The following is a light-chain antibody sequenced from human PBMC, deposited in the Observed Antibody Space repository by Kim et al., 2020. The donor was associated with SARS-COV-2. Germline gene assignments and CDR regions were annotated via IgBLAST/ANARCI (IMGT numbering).Light chain of an antibody. V-gene: IGKV3-20*01. Sequence: LSPGERAPPSCRASHSISSNSLAWYQQKPGQAPRLLIYGASRRATGIPDRFSGSGSGTDFTLTISRLEPEDFAVYYCQQCASSPYTFGQGTKLEI. CDR3: QQCASSPYT. CDR1: HSISSNS. J-gene: IGKJ2*01. CDR2: GAS.